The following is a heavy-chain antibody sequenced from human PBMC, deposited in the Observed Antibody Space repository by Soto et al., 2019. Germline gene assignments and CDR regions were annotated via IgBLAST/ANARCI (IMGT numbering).Heavy chain of an antibody. D-gene: IGHD6-13*01. V-gene: IGHV1-18*04. CDR3: ARDLSSSWPLYYYYGMDV. CDR1: GYTFTSYG. CDR2: ISAYNGNT. J-gene: IGHJ6*02. Sequence: QVQLVQSGAEVKKPGASVKVSCKASGYTFTSYGISWVRQAPGQGLEWMGWISAYNGNTNYAQKLQGRVTMTTDTSRSTSYMELRSLRADDTAVYYCARDLSSSWPLYYYYGMDVWGQGTTVTVSS.